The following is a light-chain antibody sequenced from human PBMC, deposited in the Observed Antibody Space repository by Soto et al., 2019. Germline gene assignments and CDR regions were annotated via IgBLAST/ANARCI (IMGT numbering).Light chain of an antibody. Sequence: ELTQPPSASGTPGQRVTISCSGSSSNIGRNFVYWYQQLPGKAPKLLIYRNNQRPSGVPDRFSGSKSGTSASLAISGLRSEDEADYYCAAWDDSLSGVVFGGGTKLTVL. J-gene: IGLJ2*01. V-gene: IGLV1-47*01. CDR1: SSNIGRNF. CDR3: AAWDDSLSGVV. CDR2: RNN.